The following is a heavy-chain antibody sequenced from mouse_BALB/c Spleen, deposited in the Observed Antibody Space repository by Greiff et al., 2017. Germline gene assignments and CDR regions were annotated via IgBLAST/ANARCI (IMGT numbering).Heavy chain of an antibody. V-gene: IGHV3-6*02. CDR2: ISYDGSN. D-gene: IGHD1-2*01. J-gene: IGHJ1*01. Sequence: EVQLVESGPGLVKPSQSLSLTCSVTGYSITSGYYWNWIRQFPGNKLEWMGYISYDGSNNYNPSLKNRISITRDTSKNQFFLKLNSVTTEDTATYYCARDGLLRRNFDVWGAGTTVTVSS. CDR3: ARDGLLRRNFDV. CDR1: GYSITSGYY.